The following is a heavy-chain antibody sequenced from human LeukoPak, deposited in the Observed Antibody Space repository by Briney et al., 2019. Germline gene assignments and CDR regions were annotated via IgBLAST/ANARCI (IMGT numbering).Heavy chain of an antibody. CDR3: ARLKEMEYYDFWSGYYFDY. V-gene: IGHV4-34*01. CDR1: GGSFSGYY. D-gene: IGHD3-3*01. Sequence: SETLSLTCAVYGGSFSGYYWSWIRQPPGKGLEWIGEINHSGSTNYNPSLKSRVTISVDTSKNQFSLKLSSVTAADTAVYYCARLKEMEYYDFWSGYYFDYWGQGTLVTVSS. CDR2: INHSGST. J-gene: IGHJ4*02.